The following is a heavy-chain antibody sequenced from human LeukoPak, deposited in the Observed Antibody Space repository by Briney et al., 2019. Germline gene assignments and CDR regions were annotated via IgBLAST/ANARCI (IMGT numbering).Heavy chain of an antibody. Sequence: PGGSLRLSCAASGFTVSSNHMTWVRQAPGKGLEWVSEIYTGGLTFYADSVTGRFTISRDNSKNTVYLQMNSLGVEDTARYYCARDNAPAGGGLDYWGQGTLVTASS. CDR2: IYTGGLT. CDR3: ARDNAPAGGGLDY. D-gene: IGHD2-2*01. J-gene: IGHJ4*02. CDR1: GFTVSSNH. V-gene: IGHV3-53*01.